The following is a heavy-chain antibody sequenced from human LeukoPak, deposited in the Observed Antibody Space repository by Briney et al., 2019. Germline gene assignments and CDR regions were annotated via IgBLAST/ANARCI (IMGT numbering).Heavy chain of an antibody. Sequence: GGSLRLSCAASGFTFSSYAMSWVRQAPGKGLEWVSGISGSGFSTYSADPVKGRFTISRDNSKNTLHLQMNSLRAEDTAVYYCAKDLASGSFFAFDYWAQGTLVTVSS. CDR3: AKDLASGSFFAFDY. CDR2: ISGSGFST. CDR1: GFTFSSYA. D-gene: IGHD1-26*01. V-gene: IGHV3-23*01. J-gene: IGHJ4*02.